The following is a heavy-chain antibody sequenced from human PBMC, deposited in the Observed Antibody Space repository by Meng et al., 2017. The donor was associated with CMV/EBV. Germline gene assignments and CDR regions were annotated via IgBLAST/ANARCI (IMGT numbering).Heavy chain of an antibody. D-gene: IGHD3/OR15-3a*01. Sequence: GQWGGSGGGLVKPGGSLRLACAASGFTFSDYYMSWIRQAPGKGLEWVSYISSSSSYTNYADSVKGRFTISRDNAKNSLYLQMNSLRAEDTAVYYCARDRTGYPFDYWGQGTLVTVSS. CDR2: ISSSSSYT. CDR1: GFTFSDYY. CDR3: ARDRTGYPFDY. V-gene: IGHV3-11*05. J-gene: IGHJ4*02.